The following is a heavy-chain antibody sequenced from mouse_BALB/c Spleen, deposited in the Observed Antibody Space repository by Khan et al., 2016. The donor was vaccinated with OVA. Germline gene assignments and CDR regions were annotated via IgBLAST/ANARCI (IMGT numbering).Heavy chain of an antibody. CDR3: ARFYDGYYYTVDY. CDR1: GFSLTSYG. V-gene: IGHV2-9*02. J-gene: IGHJ4*01. D-gene: IGHD2-3*01. Sequence: VQLQESGPGLVAPSQSLSITCTVSGFSLTSYGVHWVRQPPGKGLEWLGVIWAGGSTNYNSALMSRLSISKDKSKSQVFLKMNSLQTDDTAMYYCARFYDGYYYTVDYWGQGTSVTVSS. CDR2: IWAGGST.